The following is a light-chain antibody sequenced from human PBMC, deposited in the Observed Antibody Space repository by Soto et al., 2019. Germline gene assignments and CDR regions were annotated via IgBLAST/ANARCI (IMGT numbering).Light chain of an antibody. CDR2: GIN. Sequence: QTVVTQEPSFSVSPGETITLTCGLSSGSVSPSYYPSWIQQTPGQTPRTLIYGINTRSSGVPDRFSGSILGNKAALTITGAQADDESHYYCLLFVGGGMAFGRGTKLTVL. CDR1: SGSVSPSYY. J-gene: IGLJ2*01. V-gene: IGLV8-61*01. CDR3: LLFVGGGMA.